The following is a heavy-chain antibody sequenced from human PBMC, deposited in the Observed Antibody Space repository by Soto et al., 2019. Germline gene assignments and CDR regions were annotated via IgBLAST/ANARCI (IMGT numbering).Heavy chain of an antibody. CDR3: AKDIRSGWSTAPYYFYGMDV. D-gene: IGHD6-19*01. CDR2: ISFDGNNK. V-gene: IGHV3-30*18. Sequence: GGSLRLSCAASGFTFSTYGMHWVRQAPGKGLEWVAVISFDGNNKYYIDSVKGRFTISRDNSKNTLYLQMNSLGAEDTAMYYCAKDIRSGWSTAPYYFYGMDVWGQGTTVTVSS. J-gene: IGHJ6*02. CDR1: GFTFSTYG.